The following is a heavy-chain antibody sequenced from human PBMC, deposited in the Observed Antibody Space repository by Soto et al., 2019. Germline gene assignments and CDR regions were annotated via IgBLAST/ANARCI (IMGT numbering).Heavy chain of an antibody. V-gene: IGHV4-59*08. CDR1: GGSISSDY. CDR3: ARLGRYCSGGRCYAWFDP. J-gene: IGHJ5*02. CDR2: IYYSGST. Sequence: QVQLQESGPGLVKPSETLSLTCTVSGGSISSDYWSWIRQPPGKGLEWIGYIYYSGSTNYNPSLKSRVTISVDTSKNQFSLKLSSVTAADTAVYYYARLGRYCSGGRCYAWFDPWGQGTLVPVSS. D-gene: IGHD2-15*01.